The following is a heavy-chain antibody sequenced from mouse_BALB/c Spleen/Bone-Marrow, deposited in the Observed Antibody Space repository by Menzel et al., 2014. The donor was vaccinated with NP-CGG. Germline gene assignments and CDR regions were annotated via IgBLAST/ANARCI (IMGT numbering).Heavy chain of an antibody. J-gene: IGHJ3*01. V-gene: IGHV7-3*02. Sequence: EVKLVESGGGLVQPGGSLRLSCATSGFTFTDNYMSWVRQPPGKALEWLGFIRNKANGYTTEYGASVKGRFTISRDNSQSILYLQMNTLRAEDSATYYCARDSDWFAYWGQGTPVTVSA. CDR3: ARDSDWFAY. CDR2: IRNKANGYTT. CDR1: GFTFTDNY.